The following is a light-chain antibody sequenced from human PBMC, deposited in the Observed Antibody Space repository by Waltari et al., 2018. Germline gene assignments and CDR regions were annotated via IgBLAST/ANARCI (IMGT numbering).Light chain of an antibody. CDR2: DAS. CDR3: QQYDHLPPYT. Sequence: IHLTQTPSSLSASVVDRVPIACQASQDLSDFLNWYQQKTGKAPNHLIYDASRLAAGVQSRFSGSGSGTDFVLTISSLQPEDSAIYYCQQYDHLPPYTFGPGTKVVV. CDR1: QDLSDF. V-gene: IGKV1-33*01. J-gene: IGKJ3*01.